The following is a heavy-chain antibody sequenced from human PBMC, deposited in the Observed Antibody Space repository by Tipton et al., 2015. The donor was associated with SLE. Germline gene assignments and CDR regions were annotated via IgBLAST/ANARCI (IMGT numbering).Heavy chain of an antibody. V-gene: IGHV4-61*09. Sequence: LRLSCTVSGGSISSGSYYWSWIRQPAGKGLEWIGYIYTSGSTNYNPSLKSRVTISVDTSKNQFSLKLSSVSAADTAVYYCARDDGIVVDSAFDIWGQGTMVTVSS. J-gene: IGHJ3*02. CDR1: GGSISSGSYY. D-gene: IGHD3-22*01. CDR3: ARDDGIVVDSAFDI. CDR2: IYTSGST.